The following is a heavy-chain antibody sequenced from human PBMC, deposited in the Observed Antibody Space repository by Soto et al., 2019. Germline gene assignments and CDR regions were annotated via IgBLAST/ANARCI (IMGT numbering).Heavy chain of an antibody. CDR1: GVTFSSYA. Sequence: AASVKVCCKASGVTFSSYAISWVRQAPGQGLEWMGGIIPIFGTANYAQKFQGRVTITADKSTSTAYMELSSLRSEDTAVYYCAGITMVRGVLRDYYYGMDVWGQGTTVTVSS. J-gene: IGHJ6*02. CDR2: IIPIFGTA. D-gene: IGHD3-10*01. CDR3: AGITMVRGVLRDYYYGMDV. V-gene: IGHV1-69*06.